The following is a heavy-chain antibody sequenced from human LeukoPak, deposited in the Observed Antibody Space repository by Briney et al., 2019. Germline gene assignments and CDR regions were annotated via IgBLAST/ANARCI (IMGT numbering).Heavy chain of an antibody. CDR3: ARLVWGSYQSGPSKDY. J-gene: IGHJ4*02. Sequence: ASVKVSCKASGYTFTSYGISWVRQAPGQGLERMGWISAYNGNTNYAQKLQGRVTITTDTSTSTAYMELRSLRSDDTAVYYCARLVWGSYQSGPSKDYWGQGTLVTVSS. V-gene: IGHV1-18*01. CDR1: GYTFTSYG. D-gene: IGHD3-16*02. CDR2: ISAYNGNT.